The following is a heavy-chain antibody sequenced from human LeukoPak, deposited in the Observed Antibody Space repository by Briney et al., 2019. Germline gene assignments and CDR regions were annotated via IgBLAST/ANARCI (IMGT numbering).Heavy chain of an antibody. D-gene: IGHD4-17*01. CDR3: AREAGDYVGVFDY. J-gene: IGHJ4*02. CDR1: GGSISSGTYY. V-gene: IGHV4-61*01. CDR2: IFYSGST. Sequence: PSETLSLTCIVSGGSISSGTYYWSWIRQPPGKGLEWIGYIFYSGSTNYNPSLKSRVTISVDTSKNRFPLKLSSVTAADTAVYYCAREAGDYVGVFDYWGQGTLVTVSS.